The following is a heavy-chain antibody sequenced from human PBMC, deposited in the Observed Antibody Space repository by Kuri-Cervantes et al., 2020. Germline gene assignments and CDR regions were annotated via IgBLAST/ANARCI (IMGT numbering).Heavy chain of an antibody. CDR2: IGTAGDT. Sequence: GGSLRLSCAASGFTFSSYDMHWVRQATGKGLEWVSAIGTAGDTYYPGSVRGRFTISRENAKNSLYLQMNSLRAEDTAVYYCARASRNLSPRPGGDYWGQGTLVTVSS. J-gene: IGHJ4*02. CDR3: ARASRNLSPRPGGDY. D-gene: IGHD1-14*01. CDR1: GFTFSSYD. V-gene: IGHV3-13*01.